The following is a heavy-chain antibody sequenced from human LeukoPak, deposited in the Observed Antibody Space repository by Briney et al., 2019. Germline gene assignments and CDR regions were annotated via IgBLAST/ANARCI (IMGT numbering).Heavy chain of an antibody. CDR1: GYTFTSYG. Sequence: ASVKVSCKASGYTFTSYGISWVRQAPGQGLEWMGWISAYNGNTNYAQKLQGRVTMTRDTSTSTVYMELSSLRSEDTAVYYCARGAPLFLESLSLDYGMDVWGQGTTVTVSS. CDR2: ISAYNGNT. D-gene: IGHD3-3*01. V-gene: IGHV1-18*01. J-gene: IGHJ6*02. CDR3: ARGAPLFLESLSLDYGMDV.